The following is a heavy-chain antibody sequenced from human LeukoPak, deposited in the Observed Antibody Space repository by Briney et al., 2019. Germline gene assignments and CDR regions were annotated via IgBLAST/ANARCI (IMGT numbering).Heavy chain of an antibody. Sequence: PGGSLRLSCAASGFTFSSYAMHWVRQAPGKGLEWVAVISYDGSNKYYADSVKGRFTISRDNSKNTLYLQMNSLRAEDTAVYYCARGGDIVVVPAAMPDWFDPWGQGTLVTVSS. CDR3: ARGGDIVVVPAAMPDWFDP. D-gene: IGHD2-2*01. J-gene: IGHJ5*02. V-gene: IGHV3-30-3*01. CDR1: GFTFSSYA. CDR2: ISYDGSNK.